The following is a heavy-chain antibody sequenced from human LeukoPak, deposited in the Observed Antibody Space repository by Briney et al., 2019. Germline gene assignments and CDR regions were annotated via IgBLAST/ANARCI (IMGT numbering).Heavy chain of an antibody. CDR3: ARDTRRDYDYVWGSYRPAHAFDI. V-gene: IGHV4-59*01. CDR2: IYYSGST. J-gene: IGHJ3*02. Sequence: PSETLSLTCTVSGGSISSYYWSWIRQPPGKGLEWIGYIYYSGSTNYNPSLKSRVTISVDTSKNQLSLKLSSVTAADTAVYYCARDTRRDYDYVWGSYRPAHAFDIWGQGTMVTVSS. D-gene: IGHD3-16*02. CDR1: GGSISSYY.